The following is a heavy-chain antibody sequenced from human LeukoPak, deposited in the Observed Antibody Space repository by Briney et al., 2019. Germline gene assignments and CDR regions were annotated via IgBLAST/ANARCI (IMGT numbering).Heavy chain of an antibody. Sequence: GGSLRLSCGASGLPFSICPMSWVRQAPGKGLEWVSGTSGSGGHTYYADSVKGRFTISRDNSKNTLYLQMNNLRADDTAVYYCAKVTDDSLDYYRWGQGALVTVSS. J-gene: IGHJ4*02. D-gene: IGHD4/OR15-4a*01. CDR1: GLPFSICP. V-gene: IGHV3-23*01. CDR2: TSGSGGHT. CDR3: AKVTDDSLDYYR.